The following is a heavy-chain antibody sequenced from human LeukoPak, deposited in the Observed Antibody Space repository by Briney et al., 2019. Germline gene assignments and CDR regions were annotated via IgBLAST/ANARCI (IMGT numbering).Heavy chain of an antibody. CDR1: GFTFSSYS. Sequence: GGSLRLSCAASGFTFSSYSMTWVRQAPGKGLGWVSYISSSSSTIYYADSVKGRFTISRDNAKNSLYLQMNSLRAEDTAVYYCARAVGAIDYWGQGTLVTVSS. V-gene: IGHV3-48*01. CDR2: ISSSSSTI. J-gene: IGHJ4*02. D-gene: IGHD1-26*01. CDR3: ARAVGAIDY.